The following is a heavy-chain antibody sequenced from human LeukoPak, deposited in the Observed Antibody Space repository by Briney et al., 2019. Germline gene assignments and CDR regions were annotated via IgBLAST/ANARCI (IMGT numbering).Heavy chain of an antibody. V-gene: IGHV3-11*06. D-gene: IGHD5-12*01. J-gene: IGHJ4*02. CDR2: ISSSSSYK. CDR3: ARLGYSGYDAHFDY. CDR1: GFTFSDYY. Sequence: GGSLRLSCAASGFTFSDYYMSWIRQAPGKGLEWVSYISSSSSYKNYADSVKGRFTISRDNAKNSLYLQMNSLRAEDTAVYYCARLGYSGYDAHFDYWGQGTLVTVSS.